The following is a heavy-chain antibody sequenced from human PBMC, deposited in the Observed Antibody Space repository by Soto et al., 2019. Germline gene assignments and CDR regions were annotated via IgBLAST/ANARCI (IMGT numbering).Heavy chain of an antibody. CDR1: GFTFSSYS. D-gene: IGHD3-16*01. V-gene: IGHV3-21*01. CDR3: ARDRGGLLDC. CDR2: ISSSSSYI. Sequence: EVQLVESGGGLVKPGGSLRLSCAASGFTFSSYSMNWVRQAPGKGLEWVSSISSSSSYIYYADSVKGLFTISRDNAKNSLYLQMNSLRAEDTAVYYCARDRGGLLDCWGQGTLVTVSS. J-gene: IGHJ4*02.